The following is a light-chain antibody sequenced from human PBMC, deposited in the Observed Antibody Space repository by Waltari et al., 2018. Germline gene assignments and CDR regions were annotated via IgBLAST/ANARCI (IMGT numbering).Light chain of an antibody. CDR3: QQYKSYPYT. Sequence: DIQMTQSPSTLAASVGDRVTVTCRASQSISSWLAWYQQKPGRAPKLLIYQASTLESGVPSRFSGSGSGTEFSLSISSLQPDDFATYYCQQYKSYPYTFGQGTHLEIK. CDR2: QAS. V-gene: IGKV1-5*03. J-gene: IGKJ2*01. CDR1: QSISSW.